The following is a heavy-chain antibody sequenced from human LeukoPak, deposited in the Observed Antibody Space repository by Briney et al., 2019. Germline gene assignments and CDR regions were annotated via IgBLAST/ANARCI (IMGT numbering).Heavy chain of an antibody. Sequence: PSETLSLTCTVSGGSISSYYWSWIRQPPGKGLEWIGYIYYSGSTNYNPSLKSRVTISVDTSKNQFSQKLSSVTAADTAVYYCARTPQTYSSGWYWADYWGQGTLVTVSS. D-gene: IGHD6-19*01. V-gene: IGHV4-59*01. CDR3: ARTPQTYSSGWYWADY. CDR2: IYYSGST. CDR1: GGSISSYY. J-gene: IGHJ4*02.